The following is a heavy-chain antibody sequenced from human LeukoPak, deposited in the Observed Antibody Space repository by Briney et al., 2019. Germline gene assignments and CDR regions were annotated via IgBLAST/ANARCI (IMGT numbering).Heavy chain of an antibody. Sequence: ASVKVSCKTSVGTFTSYAITWVRQAPGQGLEWMGKIIPISGITNYAQKFQGRVTFTADESTSTAYMELSSLRSEDTALYYCARKLRLGGNWFDPWGQGTLVTVSS. CDR2: IIPISGIT. V-gene: IGHV1-69*15. CDR3: ARKLRLGGNWFDP. D-gene: IGHD1-26*01. J-gene: IGHJ5*02. CDR1: VGTFTSYA.